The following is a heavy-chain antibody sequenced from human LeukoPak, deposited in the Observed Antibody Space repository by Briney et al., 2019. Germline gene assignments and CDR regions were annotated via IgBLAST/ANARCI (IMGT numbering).Heavy chain of an antibody. Sequence: SETLSLTCTVSGVSFSTYYWSWVRQPAGKGLEWIGRIYTSGSTNYNPSLKSRATMSVDTSKNQFSLNLSSVTAADTAVYYCARLTTVTTRTFDIWGRGTMVTVSS. CDR2: IYTSGST. J-gene: IGHJ3*02. CDR3: ARLTTVTTRTFDI. D-gene: IGHD4-17*01. CDR1: GVSFSTYY. V-gene: IGHV4-4*07.